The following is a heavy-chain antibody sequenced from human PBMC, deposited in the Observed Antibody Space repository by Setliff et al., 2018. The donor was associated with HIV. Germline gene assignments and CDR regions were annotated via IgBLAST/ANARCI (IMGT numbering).Heavy chain of an antibody. CDR2: ISAYTANT. D-gene: IGHD1-26*01. CDR3: ARVRVGATPLDY. Sequence: ASVKVSCKASGYTFPNYGITWVRQAPGQGLEWMGWISAYTANTNYAQNLQGRVTLTTDTSTSTAYMELRSLRSDDTAVYYCARVRVGATPLDYWGPGTLVTVSS. J-gene: IGHJ4*02. CDR1: GYTFPNYG. V-gene: IGHV1-18*01.